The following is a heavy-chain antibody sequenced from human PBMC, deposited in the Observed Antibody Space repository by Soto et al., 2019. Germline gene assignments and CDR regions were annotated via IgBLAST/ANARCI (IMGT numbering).Heavy chain of an antibody. J-gene: IGHJ4*02. CDR3: AHRPRVGAAI. D-gene: IGHD1-26*01. Sequence: QVQLQESGPGLVKPSGTLSLTCGVFGGSISNSNWWTWVRQPPGKGMEWIGEIFHSGSTNYNSSLMNRVPISLDKLNHQFSLKLTSVTAADTAVYYCAHRPRVGAAIWGQGTVVTVSS. CDR2: IFHSGST. V-gene: IGHV4-4*02. CDR1: GGSISNSNW.